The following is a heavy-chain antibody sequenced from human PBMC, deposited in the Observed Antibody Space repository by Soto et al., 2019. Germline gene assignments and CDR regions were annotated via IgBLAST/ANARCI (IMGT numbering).Heavy chain of an antibody. CDR3: AGVVDSGSYNWFDP. CDR2: IKQDGSEK. CDR1: GFTFSSYW. V-gene: IGHV3-7*01. J-gene: IGHJ5*02. D-gene: IGHD1-26*01. Sequence: GGSLRLSCAASGFTFSSYWMSWVRQAPGKGLEWVANIKQDGSEKYYVDSVKGRFTISRDNAKNSLYLQMNSLRAEDTAVYYCAGVVDSGSYNWFDPWGQGTLVTVSS.